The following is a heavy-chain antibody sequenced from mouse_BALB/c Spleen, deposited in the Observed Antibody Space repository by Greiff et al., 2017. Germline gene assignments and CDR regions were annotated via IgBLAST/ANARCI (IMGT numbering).Heavy chain of an antibody. CDR3: ARRRYDWYFDV. J-gene: IGHJ1*01. D-gene: IGHD2-14*01. V-gene: IGHV1S127*01. CDR2: IDPSDSET. Sequence: VQLQQSGPQLVRPGASVKISCKASGYSFTSYWMHWVKQRPGQGLEWIGMIDPSDSETRLNQKFKDKATLTVDKSSSTAYMQLSSPTSEDSAVYYCARRRYDWYFDVWGAGTTVTVSS. CDR1: GYSFTSYW.